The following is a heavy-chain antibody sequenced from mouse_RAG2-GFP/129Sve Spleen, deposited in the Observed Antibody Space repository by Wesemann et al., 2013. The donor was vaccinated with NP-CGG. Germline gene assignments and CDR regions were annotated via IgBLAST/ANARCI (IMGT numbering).Heavy chain of an antibody. CDR2: INPDSTTI. Sequence: EVKLLESGGGLVQPGGSLKLSCAASGFDFSRYWMSWVRQAPGKGLEWIGEINPDSTTINYTPSLKDKFIISRDNAKNTLYLQMSKVRSEDTALYYCARPRIYFGNYFDYWGAKGHHSHSLL. CDR1: GFDFSRYW. D-gene: IGHD2-1*01. V-gene: IGHV4-1*02. J-gene: IGHJ2*01. CDR3: ARPRIYFGNYFDY.